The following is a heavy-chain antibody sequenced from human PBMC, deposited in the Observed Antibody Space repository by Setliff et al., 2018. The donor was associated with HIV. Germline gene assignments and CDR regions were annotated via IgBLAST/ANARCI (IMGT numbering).Heavy chain of an antibody. CDR2: IDWNGGRI. Sequence: GGSLRLSCVVSGFTFSDYYMTWVRQAPGKGLEWVSGIDWNGGRIAYADSVEGRFTISRDNAKSSLYLQINSLRGEDTALYYCVTSIVGGSDYWGQGTLVTVSS. V-gene: IGHV3-20*04. CDR3: VTSIVGGSDY. CDR1: GFTFSDYY. D-gene: IGHD1-26*01. J-gene: IGHJ4*02.